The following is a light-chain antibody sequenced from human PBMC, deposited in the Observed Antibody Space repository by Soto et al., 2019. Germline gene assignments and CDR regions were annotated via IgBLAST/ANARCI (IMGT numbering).Light chain of an antibody. CDR1: SSDVGSYNL. Sequence: QSVLTQPASVSGSPGQSITISCTGTSSDVGSYNLVSWYQQHPGKAPKLMIYEGSKRPSGVSNRFSGSKSGNTASLTISGLQAEDEADYYCSSYTTSAPYVFGSGTKLTAL. CDR3: SSYTTSAPYV. CDR2: EGS. V-gene: IGLV2-14*02. J-gene: IGLJ1*01.